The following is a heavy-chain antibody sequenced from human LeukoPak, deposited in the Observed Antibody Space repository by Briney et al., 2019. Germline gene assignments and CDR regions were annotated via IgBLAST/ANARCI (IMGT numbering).Heavy chain of an antibody. J-gene: IGHJ6*03. CDR3: ARDPQDCSGSSCYAGLYYMDV. D-gene: IGHD2-15*01. CDR1: GYTFTGHY. V-gene: IGHV1-2*02. Sequence: GASVKVSCKASGYTFTGHYMHWVRQAPGQGLEWMGWINPNSGGTNYAQKFQGRVTMTRDTSISTAYMELSGLRSDDTAVYYCARDPQDCSGSSCYAGLYYMDVWGKGTTVTVSS. CDR2: INPNSGGT.